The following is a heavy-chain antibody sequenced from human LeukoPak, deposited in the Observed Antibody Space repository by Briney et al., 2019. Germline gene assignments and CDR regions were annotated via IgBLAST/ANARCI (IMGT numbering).Heavy chain of an antibody. CDR1: AASISDYY. Sequence: PSETLSVTCSVSAASISDYYWSWIRLPPGKGLEWIGYIYYSGTTNYNPSLKSRVTISKDPSKNQISLKLTSVTHADTAVYYCARGSNWFDPWGQGILVTVSS. CDR3: ARGSNWFDP. J-gene: IGHJ5*02. D-gene: IGHD6-6*01. CDR2: IYYSGTT. V-gene: IGHV4-59*01.